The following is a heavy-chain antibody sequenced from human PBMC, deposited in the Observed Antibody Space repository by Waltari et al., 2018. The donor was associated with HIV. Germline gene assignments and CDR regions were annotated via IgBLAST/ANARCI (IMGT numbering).Heavy chain of an antibody. D-gene: IGHD4-17*01. CDR3: ARDRFGVTTVVTPLDY. CDR1: GYTFISYG. V-gene: IGHV1-18*01. Sequence: QVQLVQSGAAVKKPGASVKVSSTASGYTFISYGRSWLRLALGQGLEWMGWISAYNGNTNYAQKLQGRVTMTTDTSTSTAYMELRSLRSDDTAVYYCARDRFGVTTVVTPLDYWGQGTLVTVSS. J-gene: IGHJ4*02. CDR2: ISAYNGNT.